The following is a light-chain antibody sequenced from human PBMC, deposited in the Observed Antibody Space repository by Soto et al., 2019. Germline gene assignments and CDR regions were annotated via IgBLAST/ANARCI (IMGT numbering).Light chain of an antibody. CDR2: LNSDGSH. Sequence: QTVVTQSPSASASLGASVKLTCTLSSGHSSYAIAWHQQQPEKGPRYLMKLNSDGSHSKGDGIPDRFSGSSSGAERYLTISCLQSEDEADYYCQTWGTDIVVFGGGTKLTVL. V-gene: IGLV4-69*01. CDR1: SGHSSYA. J-gene: IGLJ2*01. CDR3: QTWGTDIVV.